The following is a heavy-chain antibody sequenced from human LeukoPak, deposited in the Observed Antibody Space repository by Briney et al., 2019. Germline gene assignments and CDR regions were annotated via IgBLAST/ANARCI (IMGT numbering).Heavy chain of an antibody. CDR3: AREVLAATGPIDY. D-gene: IGHD6-13*01. Sequence: PSETLSLTCTVSGGSISSSSYYWGWIRQPPGKGLEWIGSIYYSGSTYYNPSLKSRVTISVDTSKNQFSLKLSSVTAADTAVYYCAREVLAATGPIDYWGQGTLVTVSS. CDR1: GGSISSSSYY. V-gene: IGHV4-39*07. J-gene: IGHJ4*02. CDR2: IYYSGST.